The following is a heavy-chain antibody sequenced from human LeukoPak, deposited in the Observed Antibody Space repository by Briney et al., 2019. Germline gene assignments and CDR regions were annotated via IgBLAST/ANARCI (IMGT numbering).Heavy chain of an antibody. CDR2: INPSGGST. CDR1: GYTFTSYY. Sequence: GASVKVSCKASGYTFTSYYMHWVRQAPGQGLEWMGIINPSGGSTSYAQKFQGRATMTRDTATSTVYMELSSLRSEDTAVYYCARVGINSSGWSSLSNWYFQHWGQGTLVTVS. V-gene: IGHV1-46*01. J-gene: IGHJ1*01. CDR3: ARVGINSSGWSSLSNWYFQH. D-gene: IGHD6-19*01.